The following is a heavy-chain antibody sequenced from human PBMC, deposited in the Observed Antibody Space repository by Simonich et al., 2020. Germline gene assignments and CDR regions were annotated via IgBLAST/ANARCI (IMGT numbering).Heavy chain of an antibody. Sequence: EVQLVESGGGLVKPGGSLRLSCAASGFTFSSYSMNWVRQAPGKGLEGVSTISSSSSYIYYAGSVKGRFTISRDNAKNSLYLQMNSLRAEDTAVYYCARARGDSSSWYFDYWGQGTLVTVSS. CDR2: ISSSSSYI. J-gene: IGHJ4*02. V-gene: IGHV3-21*01. CDR1: GFTFSSYS. CDR3: ARARGDSSSWYFDY. D-gene: IGHD6-13*01.